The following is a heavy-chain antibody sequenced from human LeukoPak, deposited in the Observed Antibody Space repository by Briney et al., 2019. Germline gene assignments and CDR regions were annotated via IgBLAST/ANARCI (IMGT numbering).Heavy chain of an antibody. D-gene: IGHD1-26*01. CDR2: ISGSGGST. Sequence: LRPSCASSGSSISDSYSSFLRPPPEKVLEWVAAISGSGGSTYYADSVKGRFTISRDNSKNTLYLQMNSLRAEDTAVYYCAKSSVGRYLYYFDYWGQATLVTVSS. J-gene: IGHJ4*02. V-gene: IGHV3-23*01. CDR1: GSSISDSY. CDR3: AKSSVGRYLYYFDY.